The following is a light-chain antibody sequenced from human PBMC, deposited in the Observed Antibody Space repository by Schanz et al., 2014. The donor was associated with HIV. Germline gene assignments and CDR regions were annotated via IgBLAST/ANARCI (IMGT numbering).Light chain of an antibody. Sequence: EIVMTQSPATLSVSPGERATLSCRASQSLSASFLAWYQQKPGQAPRLLIFGASTRATGIPASFSGSESGTDFTLTISRVEPEDYAVYYCQQYGSLPWTFGQGTKVEVK. J-gene: IGKJ1*01. V-gene: IGKV3-20*01. CDR3: QQYGSLPWT. CDR2: GAS. CDR1: QSLSASF.